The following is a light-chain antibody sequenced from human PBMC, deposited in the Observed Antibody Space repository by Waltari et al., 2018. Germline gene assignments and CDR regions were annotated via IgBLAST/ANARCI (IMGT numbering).Light chain of an antibody. Sequence: DIVMTQSPLSLSVTPGEPASISCRSSQSLQHGNGHNYLDWYLQKPGQSQQLLIYLGSNRAYGVPDRFRSSGAGADFTLRISRVEADDVGTYYCMQALQTPNTFGQGTKLEI. CDR1: QSLQHGNGHNY. CDR3: MQALQTPNT. V-gene: IGKV2-28*01. J-gene: IGKJ2*01. CDR2: LGS.